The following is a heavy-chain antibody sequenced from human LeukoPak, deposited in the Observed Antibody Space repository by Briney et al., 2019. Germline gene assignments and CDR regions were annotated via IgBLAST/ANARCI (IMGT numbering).Heavy chain of an antibody. CDR1: GFTFSSYV. J-gene: IGHJ6*03. V-gene: IGHV3-23*01. CDR3: ARVGPQGADHYVDV. CDR2: ITATSSGT. D-gene: IGHD3-16*01. Sequence: GGSLRLSCAASGFTFSSYVMSWVRQAPGRGLEWVSAITATSSGTYDADSVEGRFTISRDNSENSLHLHMNSLRAEDTAVYYCARVGPQGADHYVDVWGKGTTVTISS.